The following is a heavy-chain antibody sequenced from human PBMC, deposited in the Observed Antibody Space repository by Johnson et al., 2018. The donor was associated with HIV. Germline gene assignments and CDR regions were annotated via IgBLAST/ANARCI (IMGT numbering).Heavy chain of an antibody. J-gene: IGHJ3*02. CDR2: LSGSGVT. CDR3: ARDSRTGDGAFDI. D-gene: IGHD7-27*01. CDR1: GFTFSSYG. V-gene: IGHV3-NL1*01. Sequence: QVQLVESGGGVVQPGGSLRLSCAASGFTFSSYGMHWVRQAPGKGLEWVSALSGSGVTDYADSVKGRFIISRDNSKNTLYLQMNSLRAEDTAVYYCARDSRTGDGAFDIWCQGTMVIVSS.